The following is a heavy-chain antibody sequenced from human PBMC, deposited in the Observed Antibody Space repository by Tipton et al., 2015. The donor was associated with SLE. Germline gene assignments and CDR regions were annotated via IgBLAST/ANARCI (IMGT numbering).Heavy chain of an antibody. V-gene: IGHV3-23*01. Sequence: LSLTCAASRFTFSTYGMRWVRQSPEKGLAWVSSISGSDGSTYYADSVKGRFTISRDNSNNTLYLQMNSLRAADTAVYYCAKDLLVYSGYELSLEYWGQGTLVTVSS. D-gene: IGHD5-12*01. CDR3: AKDLLVYSGYELSLEY. CDR1: RFTFSTYG. CDR2: ISGSDGST. J-gene: IGHJ4*02.